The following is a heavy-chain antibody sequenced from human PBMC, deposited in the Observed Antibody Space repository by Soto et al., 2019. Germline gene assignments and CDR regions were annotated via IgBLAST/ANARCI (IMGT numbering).Heavy chain of an antibody. CDR2: VSPSGSNT. V-gene: IGHV3-23*01. D-gene: IGHD6-19*01. CDR3: ARRDSSGWYSLDY. CDR1: GFIFSNYP. J-gene: IGHJ4*02. Sequence: PGGSLRLSCAVSGFIFSNYPMSWVRQAPGKGLEWVSSVSPSGSNTYYGDSVKGRFTMSRNNSENRLHLQMDSLRAEDTAVYFCARRDSSGWYSLDYWGQGTLVTVSP.